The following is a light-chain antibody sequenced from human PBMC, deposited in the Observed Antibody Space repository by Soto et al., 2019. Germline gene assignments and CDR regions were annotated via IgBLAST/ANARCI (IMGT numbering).Light chain of an antibody. J-gene: IGKJ1*01. Sequence: DIVLTQSPGTLSLSPGERATLSCRASQSVWNNYLAWYQQKPGQAPRLLIYGASSRATGIPDKFSGSGSGTDFTLTISRLEPEDFAVYYCQHYGSSPQTFGQGTKVEIK. CDR2: GAS. CDR3: QHYGSSPQT. CDR1: QSVWNNY. V-gene: IGKV3-20*01.